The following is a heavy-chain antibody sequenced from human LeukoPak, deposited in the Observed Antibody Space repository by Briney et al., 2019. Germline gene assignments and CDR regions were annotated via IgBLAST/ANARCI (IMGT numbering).Heavy chain of an antibody. V-gene: IGHV4-34*01. CDR1: GGSFSGYS. D-gene: IGHD5-18*01. Sequence: SETLSLTCAVYGGSFSGYSCNWIRQPPGKGLEWIGEINHSGSTNYNPSPKSRVTISVDTSKNQFSLKLSSVTAADTAVYYCARDRKQLWLRVYYGMDVWGQGTTVTVSS. J-gene: IGHJ6*02. CDR3: ARDRKQLWLRVYYGMDV. CDR2: INHSGST.